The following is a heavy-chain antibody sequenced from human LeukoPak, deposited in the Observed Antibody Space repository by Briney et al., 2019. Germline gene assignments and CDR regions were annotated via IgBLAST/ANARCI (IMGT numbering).Heavy chain of an antibody. CDR1: GLSISDYY. CDR3: VSTPAIRRLNF. V-gene: IGHV3-11*01. Sequence: GGSLRLSCAASGLSISDYYMSWIRQAPGEGLQWISYISSVTSAIHYADSMKGRFTMSRDNAKNSVYLQMNSLRTEDTAMYFCVSTPAIRRLNFWGQGTLVTVSS. CDR2: ISSVTSAI. J-gene: IGHJ4*02. D-gene: IGHD2-2*02.